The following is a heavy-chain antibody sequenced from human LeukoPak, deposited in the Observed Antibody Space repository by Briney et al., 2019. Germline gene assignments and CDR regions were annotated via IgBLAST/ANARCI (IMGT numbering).Heavy chain of an antibody. V-gene: IGHV3-7*01. CDR3: ARDTKGGYFDL. Sequence: PGGSLRLSCAASGFTFNTYWMSWVRQAPGKGLERLANIKEDGTRDYYVESVKGRFTISKDNAKTSLYLQLSSLRAEDTAVYYCARDTKGGYFDLWGQGTLVTVSS. CDR2: IKEDGTRD. CDR1: GFTFNTYW. J-gene: IGHJ4*02.